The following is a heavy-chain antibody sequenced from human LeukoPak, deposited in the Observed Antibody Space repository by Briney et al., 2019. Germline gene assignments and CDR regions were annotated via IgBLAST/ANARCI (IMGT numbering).Heavy chain of an antibody. V-gene: IGHV3-30*02. D-gene: IGHD5-24*01. J-gene: IGHJ4*02. Sequence: ETGGSLRLSCAASGFTFSNHGMHWVRQAPGKGLEWVAFIRYDGSNKDYADSVEGRFTISRDNSKNTLYLQMNSLRAEDTAVYYCAKDGYNYSDYWGQGTLVTVSS. CDR1: GFTFSNHG. CDR3: AKDGYNYSDY. CDR2: IRYDGSNK.